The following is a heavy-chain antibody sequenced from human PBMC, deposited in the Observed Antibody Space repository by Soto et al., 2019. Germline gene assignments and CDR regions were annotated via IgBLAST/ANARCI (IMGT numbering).Heavy chain of an antibody. D-gene: IGHD3-3*01. Sequence: EVQLLESGGGSVQRGKSLRLSCAASGFTFSSYAMSWVRQAPGKGLEWVSVISGSGGSTYYADSVKGRFTISRDNSKNTLYLQMNNLRAEDTAVYYCAKGLPERRSAYYRYNWFDPWGQGTLVTVSS. V-gene: IGHV3-23*01. J-gene: IGHJ5*02. CDR1: GFTFSSYA. CDR2: ISGSGGST. CDR3: AKGLPERRSAYYRYNWFDP.